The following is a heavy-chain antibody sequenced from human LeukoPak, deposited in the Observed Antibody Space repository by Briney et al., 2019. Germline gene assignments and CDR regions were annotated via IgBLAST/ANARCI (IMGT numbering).Heavy chain of an antibody. Sequence: GGSLRLSCGASGFSFRTYAMHWVRQAPGKGLEWVAIIWYDGTNKYYADSVKGRFTISRDSSKNTLYLQMNSLRAEDTAVYYCAGGCTGGNCYYSRSFYYFDYWGQGTLVTVSS. CDR2: IWYDGTNK. V-gene: IGHV3-33*01. D-gene: IGHD2-15*01. J-gene: IGHJ4*02. CDR3: AGGCTGGNCYYSRSFYYFDY. CDR1: GFSFRTYA.